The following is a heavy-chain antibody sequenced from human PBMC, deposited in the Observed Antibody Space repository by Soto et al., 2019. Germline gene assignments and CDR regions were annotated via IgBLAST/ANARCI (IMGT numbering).Heavy chain of an antibody. V-gene: IGHV6-1*01. J-gene: IGHJ6*02. Sequence: PSPTLSLPCAISGDSVSSNSAAWNWIRQSPSRGLEWLGRTYYRSKWYNDYAVSVKSRITINPDTSKNQFSLQLNSVTPEDTAVYYCARAGHYYDSSGYYFSYYYYGMDVWGQGTTVTVSS. CDR1: GDSVSSNSAA. D-gene: IGHD3-22*01. CDR3: ARAGHYYDSSGYYFSYYYYGMDV. CDR2: TYYRSKWYN.